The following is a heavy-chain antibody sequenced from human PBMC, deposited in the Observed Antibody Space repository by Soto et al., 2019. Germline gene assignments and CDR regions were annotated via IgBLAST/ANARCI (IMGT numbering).Heavy chain of an antibody. V-gene: IGHV1-3*01. D-gene: IGHD2-15*01. CDR2: INAGNGNT. CDR1: GYTFTSYA. CDR3: ARDLGGWPDY. Sequence: QVQLVQSGAEVKKPGASVKVSCKASGYTFTSYAMHWVRQAPGQRLEWMGWINAGNGNTKYSQKFQGRVTLTRDTSASPAYMELSSLRSEATAVYYCARDLGGWPDYWGQGTLVTVSS. J-gene: IGHJ4*02.